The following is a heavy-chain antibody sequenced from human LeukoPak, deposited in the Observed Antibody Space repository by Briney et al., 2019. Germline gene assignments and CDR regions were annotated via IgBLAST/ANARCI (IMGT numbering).Heavy chain of an antibody. CDR3: ARDVSCRSFDH. V-gene: IGHV3-33*01. CDR1: GFTFSSYG. Sequence: GGSLSLSCAASGFTFSSYGMHWVRQAPGKGLEWVAVIWYDGSKKYYVDSVKGRFTISRDNSKNTLYLEMNSLRAEDTAVYYCARDVSCRSFDHWGQGTLVTVSS. D-gene: IGHD2/OR15-2a*01. J-gene: IGHJ4*02. CDR2: IWYDGSKK.